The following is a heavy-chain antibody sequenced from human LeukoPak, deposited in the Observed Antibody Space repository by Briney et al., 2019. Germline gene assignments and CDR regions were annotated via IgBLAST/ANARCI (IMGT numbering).Heavy chain of an antibody. CDR3: WRSRAGAIDY. V-gene: IGHV3-72*01. CDR1: GFTLSDHY. D-gene: IGHD1-26*01. Sequence: GGSLRLSCAASGFTLSDHYMDWVRQAPGKGLEWVGRTRDKANSYSTEYAASVKGRFTISRDESKNSLYLQMNSLKTEDTAVYYCWRSRAGAIDYWGQGTLVTVSS. CDR2: TRDKANSYST. J-gene: IGHJ4*02.